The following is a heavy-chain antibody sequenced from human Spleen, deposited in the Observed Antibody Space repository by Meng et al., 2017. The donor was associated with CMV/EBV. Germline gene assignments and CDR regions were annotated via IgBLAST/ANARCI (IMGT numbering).Heavy chain of an antibody. Sequence: SGCTFTGYYMHWVRQAPGQGLEWMGWINANSGDTNYAVKFQGRVTMTRDTSITTAYMELSSLRSDDTAFYYCARVTDFWSTPWGFDPWGQGTLVTVSS. V-gene: IGHV1-2*02. CDR3: ARVTDFWSTPWGFDP. D-gene: IGHD3-3*01. J-gene: IGHJ5*01. CDR1: GCTFTGYY. CDR2: INANSGDT.